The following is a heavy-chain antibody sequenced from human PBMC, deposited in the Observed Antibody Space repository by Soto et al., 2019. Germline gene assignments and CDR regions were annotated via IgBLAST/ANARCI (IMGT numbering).Heavy chain of an antibody. V-gene: IGHV4-39*07. CDR3: ARVIRRFDP. Sequence: SETLSLTCTVSGGSISSGSYYWGWIRQPPGKGLEWIGSIYYSGSTNYNPSLKSRVTISVDTSKNQFSLKLSSVTAADTAVYYCARVIRRFDPWGQGTLVTVSS. D-gene: IGHD3-10*01. J-gene: IGHJ5*02. CDR2: IYYSGST. CDR1: GGSISSGSYY.